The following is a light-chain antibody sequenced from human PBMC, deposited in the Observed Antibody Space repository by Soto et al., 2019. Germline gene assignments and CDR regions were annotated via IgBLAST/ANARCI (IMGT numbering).Light chain of an antibody. CDR2: DAS. CDR3: QQRSNWPRT. Sequence: EIALTQSPATLSLSPGEGATLSCRASQSVHNSLAWYQQKPGQAPRLLIYDASNRATGTPARFSGSGSGTDFTLTISNLEPEDFAVYYCQQRSNWPRTFGQGTKVDIK. J-gene: IGKJ1*01. CDR1: QSVHNS. V-gene: IGKV3-11*01.